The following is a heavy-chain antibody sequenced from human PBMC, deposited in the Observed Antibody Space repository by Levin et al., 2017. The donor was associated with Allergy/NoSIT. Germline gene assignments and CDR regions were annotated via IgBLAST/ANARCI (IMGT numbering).Heavy chain of an antibody. V-gene: IGHV4-34*01. CDR3: ARRRSYCSSTSCYRAFDI. D-gene: IGHD2-2*01. Sequence: SETLSLTCAVYGGSFSGYYWSWIRQPPGKGLEWIGEINHSGSTNYNPSLKSRVTISVDTSKNQFSLKLSSVTAADTAVYYCARRRSYCSSTSCYRAFDIWGQGTMVTVSS. CDR1: GGSFSGYY. J-gene: IGHJ3*02. CDR2: INHSGST.